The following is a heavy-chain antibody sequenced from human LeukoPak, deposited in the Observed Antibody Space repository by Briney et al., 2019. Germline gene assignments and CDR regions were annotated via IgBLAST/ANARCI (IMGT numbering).Heavy chain of an antibody. CDR3: ARRVYVATEIYYYYYYMDV. D-gene: IGHD5-12*01. V-gene: IGHV4-4*09. CDR1: GGYISSYY. J-gene: IGHJ6*03. Sequence: PSETLSLTCTVSGGYISSYYWSWVRQPPGKGLEWIGYIYTSGSTNYNPSLKSRVTISVDTSKNQFSLKLSSVSAADTAVYYCARRVYVATEIYYYYYYMDVWGKGTTVTVSS. CDR2: IYTSGST.